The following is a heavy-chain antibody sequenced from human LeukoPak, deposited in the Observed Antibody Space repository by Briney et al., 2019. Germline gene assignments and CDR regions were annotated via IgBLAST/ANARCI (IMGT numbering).Heavy chain of an antibody. V-gene: IGHV4-59*08. Sequence: SETLSLTCTVSGGSISSYYWSWIRQPPGKGLEWIGYIYYSGSTNYNPSLKSRVTISVDTSKNQFSLKLSSVTAADTAVYYCVRRSGRSGYYYYWGQGTLVTVSS. CDR3: VRRSGRSGYYYY. D-gene: IGHD3-22*01. J-gene: IGHJ4*02. CDR2: IYYSGST. CDR1: GGSISSYY.